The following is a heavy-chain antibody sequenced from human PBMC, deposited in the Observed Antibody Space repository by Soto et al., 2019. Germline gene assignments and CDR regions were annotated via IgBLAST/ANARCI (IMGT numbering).Heavy chain of an antibody. CDR3: ARERGTVEVPPAFSWFDP. CDR2: IWHDGSIQ. D-gene: IGHD2-2*01. CDR1: GFTFSSFG. Sequence: QVHLVESGGAVVQPGRSLRLSCEASGFTFSSFGMHWVRQSQGEGLEWVGVIWHDGSIQLYADSVKGRFTISRDNSKNTLYLQMNSLRAEDAAVYYCARERGTVEVPPAFSWFDPWGQGTLVTVSS. J-gene: IGHJ5*02. V-gene: IGHV3-33*01.